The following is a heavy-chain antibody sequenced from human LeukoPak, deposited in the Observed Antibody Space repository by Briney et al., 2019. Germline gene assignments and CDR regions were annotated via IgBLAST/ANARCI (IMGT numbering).Heavy chain of an antibody. CDR3: ARGLLWFGELQFDP. CDR1: GGSISSYY. V-gene: IGHV4-59*01. J-gene: IGHJ5*02. D-gene: IGHD3-10*01. CDR2: IYYSGST. Sequence: SETLSLTCTVSGGSISSYYWSWIRQPPGKGLEWIGYIYYSGSTNYNPSLKSRVTISVDTSKNQFSLKLSSVTAADTAVYYRARGLLWFGELQFDPWGQGTLVTVSS.